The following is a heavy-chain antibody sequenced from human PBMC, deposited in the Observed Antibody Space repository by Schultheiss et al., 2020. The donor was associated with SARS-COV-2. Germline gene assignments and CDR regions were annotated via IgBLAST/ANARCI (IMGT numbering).Heavy chain of an antibody. CDR2: IYYSGST. CDR3: ARHAAPYYYYYYMDV. CDR1: GGSISSYY. J-gene: IGHJ6*03. D-gene: IGHD6-25*01. V-gene: IGHV4-39*01. Sequence: SETLSLTCAVYGGSISSYYWGWIRQPPGKGLEWIGSIYYSGSTYYNPSLKSRVTISVDTSKNQFSLKLSSVTAADTAVYYCARHAAPYYYYYYMDVWGKGTTVTVSS.